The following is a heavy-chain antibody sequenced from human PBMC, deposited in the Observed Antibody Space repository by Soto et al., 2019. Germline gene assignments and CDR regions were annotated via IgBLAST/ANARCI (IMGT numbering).Heavy chain of an antibody. CDR3: ARESSGWYLRYYYYGMDV. J-gene: IGHJ6*02. CDR2: TYYRSKWYN. Sequence: PSQILSLTCAISGDSVSSNSAAWNWIRQPPSRGLEWLGRTYYRSKWYNDYAVSVKSRITINPDTSKNQFSLQLNSVTPEDTAVYYCARESSGWYLRYYYYGMDVWGQGTTVTVSS. V-gene: IGHV6-1*01. D-gene: IGHD6-19*01. CDR1: GDSVSSNSAA.